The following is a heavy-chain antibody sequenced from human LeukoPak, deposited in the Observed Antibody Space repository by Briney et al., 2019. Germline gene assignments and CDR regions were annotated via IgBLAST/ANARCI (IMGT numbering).Heavy chain of an antibody. CDR1: GFTFDDYA. D-gene: IGHD4-23*01. CDR3: AEGSGGPGY. CDR2: ISWNSGNI. V-gene: IGHV3-9*01. Sequence: PGGSLRLSCAASGFTFDDYAMHWVRQAPGKGLEWVSGISWNSGNIGYADSVKGRFTISRDNAKNSLYLQMNSLRVEDTGVYYCAEGSGGPGYWGQGTLVTVSS. J-gene: IGHJ4*02.